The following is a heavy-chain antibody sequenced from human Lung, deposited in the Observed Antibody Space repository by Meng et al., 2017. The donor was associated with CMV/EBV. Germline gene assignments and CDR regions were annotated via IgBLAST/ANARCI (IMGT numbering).Heavy chain of an antibody. CDR2: ISSSGGFT. J-gene: IGHJ5*02. V-gene: IGHV3-23*01. D-gene: IGHD3-10*01. CDR3: AKVDGESFTDSSFWFDP. Sequence: GEXXKISCVASGFTFSNYAVAWVRQAPGKGLEWVSAISSSGGFTYYADSVKGRFTVSRDNSKNTLYLQMNRLRAGDTAVYYCAKVDGESFTDSSFWFDPWGRGXLVTVSS. CDR1: GFTFSNYA.